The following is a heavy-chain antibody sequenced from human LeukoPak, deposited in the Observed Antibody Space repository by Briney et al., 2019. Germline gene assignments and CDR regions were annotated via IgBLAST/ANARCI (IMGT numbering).Heavy chain of an antibody. CDR3: ARDFRCTCYGFFFFGH. J-gene: IGHJ4*02. CDR2: ISAYNGNT. Sequence: ASVKVSCRASGYTFSDYGISWVRQAPGQGLEWMAWISAYNGNTNYEQRFQGRVTVTTDIYTNTAYMELRSLRSDDTAVYFWARDFRCTCYGFFFFGHWGQGTLVAVSS. V-gene: IGHV1-18*01. D-gene: IGHD2-15*01. CDR1: GYTFSDYG.